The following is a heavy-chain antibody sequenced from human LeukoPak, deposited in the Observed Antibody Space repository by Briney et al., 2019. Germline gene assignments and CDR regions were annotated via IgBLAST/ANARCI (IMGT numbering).Heavy chain of an antibody. Sequence: PSETLSLTCTVSGYSISSGYYWGWIRQPPGKGLEWTGSIYHSGSTYYNPSLKSRVTISVDTSKNQFSLKLSSVTAADTAVYYCARQYSYGRRDAFDIWGQGTMVTVSS. D-gene: IGHD5-18*01. CDR1: GYSISSGYY. CDR2: IYHSGST. V-gene: IGHV4-38-2*02. CDR3: ARQYSYGRRDAFDI. J-gene: IGHJ3*02.